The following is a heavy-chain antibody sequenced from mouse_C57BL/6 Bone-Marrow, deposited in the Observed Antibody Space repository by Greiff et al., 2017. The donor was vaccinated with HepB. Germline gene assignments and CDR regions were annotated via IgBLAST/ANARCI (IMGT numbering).Heavy chain of an antibody. CDR3: ADEAY. CDR1: GYTFTDYY. J-gene: IGHJ3*01. Sequence: QVQLQQSGAELVRPGASVKLSCKASGYTFTDYYINWVKQRPGQGLEWIARIYPGSGNTYYNEKFKGQATLTAEKSSSTAYMQLSSLTSEDSAVYFCADEAYWGQGTLVTVSA. V-gene: IGHV1-76*01. CDR2: IYPGSGNT.